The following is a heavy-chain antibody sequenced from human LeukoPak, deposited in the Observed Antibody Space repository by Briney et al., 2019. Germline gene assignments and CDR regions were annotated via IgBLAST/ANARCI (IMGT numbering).Heavy chain of an antibody. V-gene: IGHV4-61*02. CDR2: IYTSRTT. J-gene: IGHJ6*03. CDR1: GGSINSGTYY. Sequence: SETLSLTCTVSGGSINSGTYYWSWIRQPAGKGLEWIGRIYTSRTTNYNPSLESRVTISINTSKNQFSLKLSSVTAADTAVYYCARDKYSSGWYTGYMDVWGKGTTVTISS. CDR3: ARDKYSSGWYTGYMDV. D-gene: IGHD6-19*01.